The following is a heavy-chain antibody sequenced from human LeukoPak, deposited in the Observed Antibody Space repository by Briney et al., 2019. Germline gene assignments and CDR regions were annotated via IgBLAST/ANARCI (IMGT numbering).Heavy chain of an antibody. Sequence: GGSLRLSCAASGFTLSSYWMSWVRQAPGKGLEWVANIKQDGSEKYYVDSVKGRFTISRDNAKNSLYLQMNSLRAEDTAVYYCARALWLFHYWGQGTLVTVSS. J-gene: IGHJ4*02. V-gene: IGHV3-7*03. CDR3: ARALWLFHY. CDR2: IKQDGSEK. CDR1: GFTLSSYW. D-gene: IGHD2-21*01.